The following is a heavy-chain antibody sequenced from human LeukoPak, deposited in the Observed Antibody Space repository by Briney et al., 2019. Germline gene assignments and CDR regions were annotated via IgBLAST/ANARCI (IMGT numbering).Heavy chain of an antibody. Sequence: PGGSLRLSCAASGFTFNGYWISWVRQAPGKGLEWVANIKQDGSEKNYVGSVKGRFTISRDNAKNSLYLEMNSLRAEDTAVYYCARDEPMGSYWGQGTLVTVSS. D-gene: IGHD3-10*01. CDR2: IKQDGSEK. CDR3: ARDEPMGSY. CDR1: GFTFNGYW. J-gene: IGHJ4*02. V-gene: IGHV3-7*01.